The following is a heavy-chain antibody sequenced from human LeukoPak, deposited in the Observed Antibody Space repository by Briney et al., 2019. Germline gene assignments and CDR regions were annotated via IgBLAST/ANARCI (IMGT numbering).Heavy chain of an antibody. CDR2: MNPNSGNT. V-gene: IGHV1-8*02. D-gene: IGHD3-10*01. CDR1: GYTFTSYG. CDR3: ARGSPNYGSGSYYY. Sequence: GASVKVSCKASGYTFTSYGISWVRQAPGQGLEWMGWMNPNSGNTGYAQKFQGRVTMTRNTSISTAYMELSSLRSEDTAVYYCARGSPNYGSGSYYYWGQGTLVTVSS. J-gene: IGHJ4*02.